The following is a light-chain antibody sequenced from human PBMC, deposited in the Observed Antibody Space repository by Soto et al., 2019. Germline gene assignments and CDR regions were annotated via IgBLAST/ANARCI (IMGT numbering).Light chain of an antibody. Sequence: SYELTQPPSVSVAPGKTARITCGGNNIGSKSVHWYQQKPGQAPVLVIYYDSDRPSGIPERFSGSNSGNTATLTISRVEAGDDADYYCQVWDSSPSVVFGGGTKLTVL. CDR2: YDS. CDR1: NIGSKS. V-gene: IGLV3-21*04. CDR3: QVWDSSPSVV. J-gene: IGLJ2*01.